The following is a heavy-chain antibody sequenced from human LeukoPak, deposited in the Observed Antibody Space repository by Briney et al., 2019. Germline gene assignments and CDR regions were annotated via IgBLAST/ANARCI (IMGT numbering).Heavy chain of an antibody. Sequence: VGSLRLSCVASGFTFSSYGMHWVRQAPGKGLEWVAFIRYDGSNKYYADSVKGRFTISRDNSKNTLYLQMNSLRAEDTAVYYCAKLNGVVILDMDVWGKGTTVTVSS. D-gene: IGHD3-3*01. J-gene: IGHJ6*03. CDR2: IRYDGSNK. CDR3: AKLNGVVILDMDV. V-gene: IGHV3-30*02. CDR1: GFTFSSYG.